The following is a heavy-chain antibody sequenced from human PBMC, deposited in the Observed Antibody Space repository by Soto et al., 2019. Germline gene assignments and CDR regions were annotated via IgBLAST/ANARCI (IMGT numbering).Heavy chain of an antibody. D-gene: IGHD1-7*01. CDR3: ARAGYNWNYGPLNFDY. CDR1: GYTFTSYG. V-gene: IGHV1-18*01. CDR2: ISAYNGNT. J-gene: IGHJ4*02. Sequence: ASVKVSCKASGYTFTSYGISWVRQAPGQGLEWMGWISAYNGNTNNAQKFQGRVTITADESTSTAYMELSSLRSEDTAVYYCARAGYNWNYGPLNFDYWGQGTLVTVSS.